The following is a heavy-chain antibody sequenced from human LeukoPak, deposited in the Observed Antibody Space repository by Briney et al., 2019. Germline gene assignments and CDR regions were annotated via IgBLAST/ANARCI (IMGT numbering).Heavy chain of an antibody. CDR2: INQDGSEI. CDR1: AFTFSNYW. Sequence: PGGSLRLSCAASAFTFSNYWMSWVRQAPGKGLEWVANINQDGSEIYYVDSVKGRFTISRDNAKNSLYLQINSVRADDTSVYYCARDQGSMIVVRTTTWYFDPWGRGTLVTVSS. D-gene: IGHD3-22*01. CDR3: ARDQGSMIVVRTTTWYFDP. J-gene: IGHJ2*01. V-gene: IGHV3-7*01.